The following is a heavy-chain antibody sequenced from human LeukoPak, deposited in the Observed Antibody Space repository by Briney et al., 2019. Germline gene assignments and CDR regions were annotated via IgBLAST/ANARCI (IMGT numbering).Heavy chain of an antibody. Sequence: SETLPLTCTVSGGSISSSSYYWGWIRQPPGKGLEWIGSIYYSGSTYYNPSLKSRVTISVDTSKSQFSLKLSSVTAADTAVYYCARGRAYPYGYFDYWGQGTLVTVSS. V-gene: IGHV4-39*07. J-gene: IGHJ4*02. CDR3: ARGRAYPYGYFDY. CDR2: IYYSGST. D-gene: IGHD2-21*01. CDR1: GGSISSSSYY.